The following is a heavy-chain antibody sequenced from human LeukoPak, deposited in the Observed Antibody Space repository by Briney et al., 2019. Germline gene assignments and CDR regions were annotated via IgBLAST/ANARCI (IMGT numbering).Heavy chain of an antibody. CDR1: GYTFTGYY. D-gene: IGHD3-22*01. J-gene: IGHJ4*02. Sequence: VASVKVSCKASGYTFTGYYMHWVRQAPGQGLEWMGWINPNSGGTNYAQKFQGRVTMTRDTSISTAYMELSRLRSDDTAVYYCARTYYYDSSGYYGYWGQGTLVTVSS. CDR2: INPNSGGT. CDR3: ARTYYYDSSGYYGY. V-gene: IGHV1-2*02.